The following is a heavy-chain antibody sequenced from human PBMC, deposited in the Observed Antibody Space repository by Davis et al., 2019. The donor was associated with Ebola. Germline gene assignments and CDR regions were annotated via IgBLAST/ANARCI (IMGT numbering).Heavy chain of an antibody. V-gene: IGHV3-7*01. CDR2: IKEDGSER. J-gene: IGHJ6*02. CDR3: ARDRIDYYYGMDV. Sequence: GGSLRLSCAASGFTVSSYWMTWVRQAPGKGLEWVANIKEDGSERDYVHSVKGRFTISRDNAKNSLYLQMNSLRAEDTAVYYCARDRIDYYYGMDVWGQGTTVTVSS. D-gene: IGHD2-21*01. CDR1: GFTVSSYW.